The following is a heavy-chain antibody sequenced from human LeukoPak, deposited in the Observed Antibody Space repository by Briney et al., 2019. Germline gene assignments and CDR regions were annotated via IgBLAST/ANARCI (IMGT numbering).Heavy chain of an antibody. Sequence: HAGGSLRLSCAASGFTFSSYAMSWVRQAPGKGLEWVSAISGSGGSTYYADSVKGRFTISRDNAKNSLYLQMNSLRAEDTAVYYCARVRVTIFGVVIISDAFDIWGQGTMVTVSS. J-gene: IGHJ3*02. CDR2: ISGSGGST. V-gene: IGHV3-23*01. CDR1: GFTFSSYA. CDR3: ARVRVTIFGVVIISDAFDI. D-gene: IGHD3-3*01.